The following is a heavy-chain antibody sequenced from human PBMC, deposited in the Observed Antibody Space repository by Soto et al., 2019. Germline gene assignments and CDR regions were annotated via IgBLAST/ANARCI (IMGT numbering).Heavy chain of an antibody. J-gene: IGHJ6*02. V-gene: IGHV1-69*06. CDR3: ASGHIVPAAMGYYYYGMDV. CDR1: GGTFSSYA. D-gene: IGHD2-2*01. Sequence: GASVKVSCKASGGTFSSYAISWVRQAPGQGLEWMGGIIPIFGTANYAQKFQGRVTITADKSTSTAYMELSSLRSEDTAVYYCASGHIVPAAMGYYYYGMDVWGQGSKVTVCS. CDR2: IIPIFGTA.